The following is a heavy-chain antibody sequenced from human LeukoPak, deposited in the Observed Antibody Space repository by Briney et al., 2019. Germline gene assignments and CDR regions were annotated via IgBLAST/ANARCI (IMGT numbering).Heavy chain of an antibody. CDR1: GGSFSGYY. Sequence: PSETLSLTCAVYGGSFSGYYWSWIRQPPGKGLEWIGEINHSGSTNYNPSLKSRVTISVDTSKNQFPLKLSSVTAADTAVYYCARAGLRYFDWKHYFDYWGQGTLVTVSS. J-gene: IGHJ4*02. D-gene: IGHD3-9*01. CDR2: INHSGST. V-gene: IGHV4-34*01. CDR3: ARAGLRYFDWKHYFDY.